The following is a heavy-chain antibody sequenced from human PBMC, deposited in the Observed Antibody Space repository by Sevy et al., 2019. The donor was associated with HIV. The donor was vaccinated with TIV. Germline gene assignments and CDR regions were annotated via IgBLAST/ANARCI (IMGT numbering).Heavy chain of an antibody. CDR2: IRNEADSYTT. D-gene: IGHD6-13*01. CDR3: TTHAGIAAAGRVFDY. CDR1: GFTFSDHY. V-gene: IGHV3-72*01. Sequence: GGSLRLSCAASGFTFSDHYMEWVRQAPGKGLEWVGRIRNEADSYTTEDAASVKGRFTISRDDSENSLYLLMNSLKTEDTAVYYCTTHAGIAAAGRVFDYWGQGTLVTVSS. J-gene: IGHJ4*02.